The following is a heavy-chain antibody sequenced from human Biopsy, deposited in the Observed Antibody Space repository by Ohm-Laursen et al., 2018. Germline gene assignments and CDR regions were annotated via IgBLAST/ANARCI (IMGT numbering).Heavy chain of an antibody. CDR3: ATKLTGYFHH. CDR1: GGTFSNYG. CDR2: NIPILGTG. D-gene: IGHD3-9*01. V-gene: IGHV1-69*06. Sequence: ASVKVSCKAPGGTFSNYGVNWVRQAPGQGLEWLGGNIPILGTGNYAQKFQDRVTVAADTSTSTATMELRSLRSGDTAVYYCATKLTGYFHHWGQGTLVIVSS. J-gene: IGHJ1*01.